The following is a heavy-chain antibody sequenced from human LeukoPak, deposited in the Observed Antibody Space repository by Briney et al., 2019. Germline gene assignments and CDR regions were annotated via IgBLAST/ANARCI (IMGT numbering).Heavy chain of an antibody. CDR3: AREGSSSWLRGGSSFDY. Sequence: SETLSLTCTVSSGSISSCGYCWGWIRQHPGKGLEWIGYIYYSGSTYYNPSLKSRVTISVDTSKNQFSLKLSSVTAADTAVYYCAREGSSSWLRGGSSFDYWGQGTLVTVSS. J-gene: IGHJ4*02. CDR2: IYYSGST. D-gene: IGHD6-13*01. V-gene: IGHV4-31*03. CDR1: SGSISSCGYC.